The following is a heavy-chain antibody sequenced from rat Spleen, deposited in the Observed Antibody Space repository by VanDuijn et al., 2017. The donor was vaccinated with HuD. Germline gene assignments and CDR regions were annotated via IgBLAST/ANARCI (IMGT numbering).Heavy chain of an antibody. Sequence: EVQLVESGGGLVQPGRSLKLSCVASGFTFNDYWMTWIRQAPGKGLEWVSSITNTGVTPYYQDSVRGRFTISRDNAKSTLYLQLDSLRSEDTATYYCTTDTFYDGTYYPGGFDYWGQGVMVTVSS. CDR3: TTDTFYDGTYYPGGFDY. D-gene: IGHD1-12*02. V-gene: IGHV5-31*01. CDR1: GFTFNDYW. J-gene: IGHJ2*01. CDR2: ITNTGVTP.